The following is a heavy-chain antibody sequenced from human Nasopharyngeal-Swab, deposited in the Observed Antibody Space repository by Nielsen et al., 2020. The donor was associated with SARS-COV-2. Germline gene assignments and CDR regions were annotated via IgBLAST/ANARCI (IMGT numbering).Heavy chain of an antibody. CDR2: ISYDGSNK. Sequence: GESLRLSCAASGFTFSSYATHWVRQAPGKGLEWVAVISYDGSNKYYADSVKGRFTISRDNSKNPLYLQMNSMRAEDTAVYYCAREQGFDPWGQGTLVTVSS. J-gene: IGHJ5*02. CDR1: GFTFSSYA. V-gene: IGHV3-30-3*01. CDR3: AREQGFDP.